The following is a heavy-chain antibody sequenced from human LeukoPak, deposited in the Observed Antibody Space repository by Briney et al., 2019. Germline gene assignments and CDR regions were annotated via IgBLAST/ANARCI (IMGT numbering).Heavy chain of an antibody. D-gene: IGHD6-13*01. J-gene: IGHJ3*02. V-gene: IGHV1-69*04. CDR1: GGTFSSYA. CDR3: ARAEQLVRAFDI. CDR2: IIPILGIA. Sequence: ASVTVSCKASGGTFSSYAISWVRQAPGQGLEWMGRIIPILGIANYAQKFQGRVTITADKSTSTAYMELSSLRSEDTAVYYCARAEQLVRAFDIWGQGTMVTVSS.